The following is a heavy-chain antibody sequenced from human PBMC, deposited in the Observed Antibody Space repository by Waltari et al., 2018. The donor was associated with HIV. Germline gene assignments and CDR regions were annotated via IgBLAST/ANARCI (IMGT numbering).Heavy chain of an antibody. Sequence: QVQLQESGPGVVKSSEALSLHCSVSGGSIGSYWLNWVRQPPGKGLQWIGYLYDNGRTFCFPSLSSRVTISSDASCMQFSLKFNSVTAADTAIYYCSTFCVWFIDIWGHGITFTVSS. CDR3: STFCVWFIDI. V-gene: IGHV4-4*08. D-gene: IGHD3-16*01. CDR2: LYDNGRT. J-gene: IGHJ6*01. CDR1: GGSIGSYW.